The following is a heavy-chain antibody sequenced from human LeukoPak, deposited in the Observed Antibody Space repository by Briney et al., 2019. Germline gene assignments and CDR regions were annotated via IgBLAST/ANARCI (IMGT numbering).Heavy chain of an antibody. J-gene: IGHJ4*02. V-gene: IGHV3-23*01. CDR1: GFTFSSYA. Sequence: PGGSLRLSCAASGFTFSSYAMSWVRQAPGKGLEWVSAISGSGGSTYYADSVKGRFTISRDNSKNTLYLQMNSLRAEDTAVYYCARDRGSRDIVVVPAAIDYWGQGTLVTVSS. CDR2: ISGSGGST. CDR3: ARDRGSRDIVVVPAAIDY. D-gene: IGHD2-2*01.